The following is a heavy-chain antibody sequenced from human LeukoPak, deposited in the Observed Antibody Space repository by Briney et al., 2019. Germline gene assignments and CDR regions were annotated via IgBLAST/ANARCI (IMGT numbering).Heavy chain of an antibody. D-gene: IGHD2-21*02. J-gene: IGHJ4*02. CDR3: AREPLRGGDYV. CDR1: GYTFTSYG. V-gene: IGHV1-18*01. CDR2: ISAYNGNT. Sequence: ASVKVSCKASGYTFTSYGIRWVRQAPGQGLEWMGLISAYNGNTNYAQKLQGRVTMTTDTSTSTAYMELRSLRSDDTAVYYCAREPLRGGDYVWGQGTLVTVSS.